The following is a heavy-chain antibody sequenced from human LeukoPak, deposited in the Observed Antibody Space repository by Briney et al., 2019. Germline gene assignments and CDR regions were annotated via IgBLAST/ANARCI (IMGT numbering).Heavy chain of an antibody. J-gene: IGHJ5*02. CDR1: GLTFKNYW. CDR3: ARVHDYGDLRVWFDP. V-gene: IGHV3-7*04. CDR2: INQDASEK. Sequence: HPGGSLRLSCAASGLTFKNYWMTWVRQAPGKGLEWVANINQDASEKFYVDSVKGRFTISRDNAKNSLYLQMNSLRVEDTAVYYCARVHDYGDLRVWFDPRGQGTLVTVSS. D-gene: IGHD4-17*01.